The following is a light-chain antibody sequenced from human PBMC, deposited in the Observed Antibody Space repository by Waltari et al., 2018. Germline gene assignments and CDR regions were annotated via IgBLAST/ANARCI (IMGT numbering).Light chain of an antibody. CDR1: QALGVN. V-gene: IGKV1-16*02. CDR3: QQYFNFPLT. CDR2: DAS. Sequence: DIQVTQSPSSVSASVGDRVTITCRASQALGVNLAWFQQKPGTAPKSLIYDASKLQSGVPSKFAGSGSGTDITLTITNLQPEDFATYYCQQYFNFPLTFGGGTKVEIK. J-gene: IGKJ4*01.